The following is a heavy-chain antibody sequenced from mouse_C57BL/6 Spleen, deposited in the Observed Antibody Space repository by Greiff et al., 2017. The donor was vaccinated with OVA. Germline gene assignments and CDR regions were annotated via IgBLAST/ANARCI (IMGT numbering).Heavy chain of an antibody. D-gene: IGHD2-4*01. V-gene: IGHV1-54*01. Sequence: QVQLKQSGAELVRPGTSVKVSCKASGYAFTNYLIERVKQRPGQGLEWIGVINPGSGGTNYNEKFKGKATLTADKSSSTAYMQLSSLTSEDSAVYFCARSEGHDYDFDYWGQGTTLTVSS. CDR3: ARSEGHDYDFDY. J-gene: IGHJ2*01. CDR1: GYAFTNYL. CDR2: INPGSGGT.